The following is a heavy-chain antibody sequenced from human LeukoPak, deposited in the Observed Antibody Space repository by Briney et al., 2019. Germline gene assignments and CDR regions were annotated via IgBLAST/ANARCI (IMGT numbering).Heavy chain of an antibody. CDR3: VRDRSRFGESD. CDR2: IRSKAYGGTT. J-gene: IGHJ4*02. D-gene: IGHD3-10*01. CDR1: GFTFGDYA. V-gene: IGHV3-49*05. Sequence: KSGGSLRLSCTASGFTFGDYAMSWFRQAPGKGLEWVGFIRSKAYGGTTEYAASVKGRFTISRDDSKSIAYLQMNSLRAEDTALYYCVRDRSRFGESDWGQGTLVTVSS.